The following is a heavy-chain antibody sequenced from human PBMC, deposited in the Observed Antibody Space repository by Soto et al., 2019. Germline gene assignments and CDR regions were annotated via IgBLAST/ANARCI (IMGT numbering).Heavy chain of an antibody. J-gene: IGHJ3*02. CDR2: IRSKAYGGTT. CDR3: TKRYFDGLDVFDS. Sequence: PGGSLRLSCTASGFTFGDYAMSWFRQAPGKGLEWVGFIRSKAYGGTTEYAASVKGRFTISRDDSKSIAYLQMNSLKTEDTAVYYCTKRYFDGLDVFDSWGQGTMVTVSS. D-gene: IGHD3-9*01. V-gene: IGHV3-49*03. CDR1: GFTFGDYA.